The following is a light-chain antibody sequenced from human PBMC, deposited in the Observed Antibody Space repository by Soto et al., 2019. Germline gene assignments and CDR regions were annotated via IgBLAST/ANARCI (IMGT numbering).Light chain of an antibody. CDR3: CSYAGSSTFVV. V-gene: IGLV2-23*03. Sequence: QSALTQPASVSGSPGQSITISCTGTSSDVANYNLVSWYLQHPGKAPKLMIYEGSKRPSGVSNRFSGSKSGNTASLTISGLQAEDEADYYCCSYAGSSTFVVFGGGTKLTVL. CDR1: SSDVANYNL. J-gene: IGLJ2*01. CDR2: EGS.